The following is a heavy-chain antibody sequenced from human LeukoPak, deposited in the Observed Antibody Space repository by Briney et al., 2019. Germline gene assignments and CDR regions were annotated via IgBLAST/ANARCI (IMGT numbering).Heavy chain of an antibody. CDR1: GGSISSGSYY. D-gene: IGHD3-22*01. J-gene: IGHJ3*02. Sequence: ASETLSLTCTVSGGSISSGSYYWGWIRQPPGKGLEWIGSIYYSGSTYYNPSLKSRVTISVDTSKNQFSLKLSSVTAADTAVYYCARTTYYYDSSGYYYGVCAFDIWGQGTMVTVSS. CDR3: ARTTYYYDSSGYYYGVCAFDI. V-gene: IGHV4-39*01. CDR2: IYYSGST.